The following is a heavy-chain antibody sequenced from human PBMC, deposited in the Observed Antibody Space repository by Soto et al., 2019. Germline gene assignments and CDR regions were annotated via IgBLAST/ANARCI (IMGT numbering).Heavy chain of an antibody. CDR2: VNHSGGI. D-gene: IGHD3-22*01. CDR1: GGSFSGYY. CDR3: AGRNGYYSGTDY. J-gene: IGHJ4*02. V-gene: IGHV4-34*02. Sequence: QVQLQQWGAGLLKPSETLSLTCVVYGGSFSGYYWSWIRQPPGKGLEWFGEVNHSGGIDYNPSLKSRVTISVDTSKNQFSLKLCSVTAADTAVYYCAGRNGYYSGTDYWGQGTLVTVSS.